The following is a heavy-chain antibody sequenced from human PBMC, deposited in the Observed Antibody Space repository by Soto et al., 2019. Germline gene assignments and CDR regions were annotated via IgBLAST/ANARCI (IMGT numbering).Heavy chain of an antibody. V-gene: IGHV4-59*01. D-gene: IGHD5-18*01. CDR3: ARDLRGYSYGYDAFDI. CDR2: ISYSGTT. CDR1: GGSISNLY. Sequence: SQTLSLTCMACGGSISNLYWGWILQPPGKRLEWMGYISYSGTTNYNPSLKSRITISVDTSKNQFSLKLNSFTAADAAVYYCARDLRGYSYGYDAFDIWGQGTMVT. J-gene: IGHJ3*02.